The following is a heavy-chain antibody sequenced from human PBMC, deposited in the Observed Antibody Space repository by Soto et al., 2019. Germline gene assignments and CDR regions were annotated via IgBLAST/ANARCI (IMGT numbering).Heavy chain of an antibody. CDR1: GFSLRSSGIY. D-gene: IGHD3-22*01. J-gene: IGHJ4*02. CDR2: IDWDDEDDDT. V-gene: IGHV2-70*01. Sequence: SGPTLVNPTQTLTLTCTFSGFSLRSSGIYVSWIRQPPGKALEWLALIDWDDEDDDTYYNSSLKTRLTISKDTSQNQVVLTMTNTDPVDTATYYCARYYYDTSGYDYWGQGILVTVS. CDR3: ARYYYDTSGYDY.